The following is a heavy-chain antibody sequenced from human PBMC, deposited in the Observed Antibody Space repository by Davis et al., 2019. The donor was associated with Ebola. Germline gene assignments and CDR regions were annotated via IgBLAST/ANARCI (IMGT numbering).Heavy chain of an antibody. CDR1: GFTFSSYS. V-gene: IGHV3-23*01. D-gene: IGHD6-13*01. Sequence: GESLKISCAASGFTFSSYSMNWVRQAPGKGLEWVSAISGSGGSTYYADSVKGRFTISRDNSKNTLYLQMNSLRAEDTAVYYCAKDGYSSSWEPSYYGMDVWGKGTTVTVSS. CDR3: AKDGYSSSWEPSYYGMDV. J-gene: IGHJ6*04. CDR2: ISGSGGST.